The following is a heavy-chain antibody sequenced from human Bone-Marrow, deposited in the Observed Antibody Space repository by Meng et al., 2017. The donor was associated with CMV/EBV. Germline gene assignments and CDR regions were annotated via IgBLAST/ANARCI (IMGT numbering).Heavy chain of an antibody. CDR1: GFTVSSNY. Sequence: GESLKISCAASGFTVSSNYMSWVRQAPGKGLEWVSVIYSGGSTYYADSVKGRFTISRDNSKNTLYLQMNSLRAEDTAVYYCARRGIAALNDAFAIWGQGTRVTGSS. D-gene: IGHD6-13*01. CDR3: ARRGIAALNDAFAI. CDR2: IYSGGST. J-gene: IGHJ3*02. V-gene: IGHV3-66*02.